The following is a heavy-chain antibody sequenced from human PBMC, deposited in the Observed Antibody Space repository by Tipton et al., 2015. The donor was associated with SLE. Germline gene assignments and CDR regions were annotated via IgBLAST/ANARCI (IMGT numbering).Heavy chain of an antibody. CDR2: ISGSGGST. D-gene: IGHD2-15*01. V-gene: IGHV3-23*01. CDR1: GFTFSNYA. Sequence: GSLRLSCAASGFTFSNYAMSWVRQASGKGLEWVSSISGSGGSTYYADSVKGRFTISRDNSKNTLYLQMKSLRAEDTAVYYCAKDLEDIVVVVAATLGYWGQGTLVTVSS. J-gene: IGHJ4*02. CDR3: AKDLEDIVVVVAATLGY.